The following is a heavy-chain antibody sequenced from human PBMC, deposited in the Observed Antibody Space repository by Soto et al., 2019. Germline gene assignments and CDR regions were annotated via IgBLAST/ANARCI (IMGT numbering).Heavy chain of an antibody. V-gene: IGHV3-15*01. CDR3: TMELRFLEWLLEDFDY. CDR1: GLTFSTAW. D-gene: IGHD3-3*01. J-gene: IGHJ4*02. CDR2: IKSKTDGGTT. Sequence: GGSLRHSCAASGLTFSTAWMSWVRQAPGKGLEWVGRIKSKTDGGTTDYAAPVKGRFTISRDDSKNTLYLQMNSLKTEDTAVYYCTMELRFLEWLLEDFDYWGQGT.